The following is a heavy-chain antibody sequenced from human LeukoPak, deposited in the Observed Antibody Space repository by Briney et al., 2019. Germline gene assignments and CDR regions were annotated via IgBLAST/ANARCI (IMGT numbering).Heavy chain of an antibody. CDR1: GFTFNTYA. CDR2: ISGSGDTT. Sequence: GGSLRLSCAASGFTFNTYAMAWVRQAPGKGLEWVSDISGSGDTTYYADSVKGRFTISRDNSKNTLYLQMNSLRAEDTAIYYCAIGPPDSSTWYKRTEGWGQGTLVTVSS. CDR3: AIGPPDSSTWYKRTEG. V-gene: IGHV3-23*01. D-gene: IGHD6-13*01. J-gene: IGHJ4*02.